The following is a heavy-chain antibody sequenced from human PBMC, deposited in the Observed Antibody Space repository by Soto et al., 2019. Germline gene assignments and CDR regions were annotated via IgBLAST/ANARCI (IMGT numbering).Heavy chain of an antibody. V-gene: IGHV3-48*02. D-gene: IGHD3-22*01. CDR3: ARDSSGRQYYGMDV. J-gene: IGHJ6*02. CDR2: ITTTSSTM. CDR1: GFIFSDYS. Sequence: GGSLRLCCTPSGFIFSDYSMNWVRQAPGKGLEWISYITTTSSTMYYADSVKGRFTISRDNAKNSLYLQMNSLRDEDTAVYYCARDSSGRQYYGMDVWGQGTTVTVSS.